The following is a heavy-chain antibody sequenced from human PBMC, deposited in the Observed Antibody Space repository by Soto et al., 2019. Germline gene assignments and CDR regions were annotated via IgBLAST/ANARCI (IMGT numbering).Heavy chain of an antibody. CDR2: ISNDGGET. CDR3: AKGWGLGL. CDR1: GFNFGREA. J-gene: IGHJ4*02. D-gene: IGHD3-16*01. V-gene: IGHV3-30*04. Sequence: QMQLVESGGGVVHPGRSLRLSFAASGFNFGREAMSWVRQDPGKGLEWVAIISNDGGETYYGDSVKVRFTSSRDNYRSTLDLQMNSLRVEDTAVYYCAKGWGLGLWGQGTLVIVAS.